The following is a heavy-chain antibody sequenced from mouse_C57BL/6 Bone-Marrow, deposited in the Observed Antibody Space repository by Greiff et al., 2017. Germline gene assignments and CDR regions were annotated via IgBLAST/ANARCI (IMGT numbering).Heavy chain of an antibody. V-gene: IGHV1-64*01. Sequence: QVQLQQPGAELVKPGASVKLSCKASGYTFTSYWMHWVKQRPGQGLEWIGMIHPNSGSTNYNEKFKSKATLTVDKSSSTAYMQLSSLTSEDSAVYYCAIPYYGRSYQFAYWGQGTLVTVSA. CDR1: GYTFTSYW. CDR2: IHPNSGST. D-gene: IGHD1-1*01. J-gene: IGHJ3*01. CDR3: AIPYYGRSYQFAY.